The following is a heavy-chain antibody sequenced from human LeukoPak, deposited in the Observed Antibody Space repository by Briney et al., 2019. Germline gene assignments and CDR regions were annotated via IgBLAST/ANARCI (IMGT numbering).Heavy chain of an antibody. CDR2: ISAYNGNT. CDR1: GYTFTSYG. CDR3: ARAETYYYDSSGYYHDY. J-gene: IGHJ4*02. D-gene: IGHD3-22*01. Sequence: EASVKVSCKASGYTFTSYGISWVRQAPGQGLEWMGWISAYNGNTSYAQKLQGRATMTTDTSTSTAYMELRSLRSDDTAVYYCARAETYYYDSSGYYHDYWGRGTLVTVSS. V-gene: IGHV1-18*01.